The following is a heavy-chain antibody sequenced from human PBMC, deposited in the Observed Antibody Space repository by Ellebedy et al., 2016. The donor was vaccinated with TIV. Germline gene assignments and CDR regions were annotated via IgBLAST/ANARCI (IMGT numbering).Heavy chain of an antibody. V-gene: IGHV3-23*01. J-gene: IGHJ4*02. D-gene: IGHD3-22*01. Sequence: GESLKISCAASGFTFFTYSMNWVRQAPGKGLQWVAGISGSGGSTYYAESVKGRFTISRDTSKNTVNLQMNSLRVEDTAIYYCAKDLFYDSFGPFDYWGQGTLVTVSS. CDR2: ISGSGGST. CDR3: AKDLFYDSFGPFDY. CDR1: GFTFFTYS.